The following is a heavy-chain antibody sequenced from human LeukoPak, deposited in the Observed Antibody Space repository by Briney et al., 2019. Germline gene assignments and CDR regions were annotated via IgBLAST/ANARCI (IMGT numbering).Heavy chain of an antibody. V-gene: IGHV1-69*04. Sequence: ASVKVSCKASGGTFSSYAISWVRQAPGQGLEWMGRIIPILGIANYAQKFQGRVTIAADKSTSTAYMELSSLRSEDTAVYYCARDLLRCHDYWGQGTLVTVSS. CDR1: GGTFSSYA. J-gene: IGHJ4*02. CDR3: ARDLLRCHDY. D-gene: IGHD4-17*01. CDR2: IIPILGIA.